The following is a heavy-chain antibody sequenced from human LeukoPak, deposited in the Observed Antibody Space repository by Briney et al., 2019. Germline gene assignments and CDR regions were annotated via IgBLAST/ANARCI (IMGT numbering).Heavy chain of an antibody. CDR1: GYSFTSYY. CDR3: ARDEAVASTGSYYGMDV. D-gene: IGHD6-19*01. CDR2: INPNSGGT. Sequence: GESLKISCKGSGYSFTSYYMHWVRQAPGQGLEWMGWINPNSGGTNYAQKFQGWVTMTRDTSISTAYMELSRLRSDDTAVYYCARDEAVASTGSYYGMDVWGQGTTVTVSS. J-gene: IGHJ6*02. V-gene: IGHV1-2*04.